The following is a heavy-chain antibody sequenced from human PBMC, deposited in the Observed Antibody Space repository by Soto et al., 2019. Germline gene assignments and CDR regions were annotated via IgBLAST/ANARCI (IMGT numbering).Heavy chain of an antibody. J-gene: IGHJ3*02. D-gene: IGHD2-15*01. CDR1: GGTFSSYA. CDR2: IIPIFGTA. CDR3: ARERRYCSGGSCYSFAFDI. Sequence: GASVKLSCKASGGTFSSYAISWVRQAPGQRLEWMGGIIPIFGTANYAQKFQGRVTITADESTSTAYMELSSLRSEDTAVYYCARERRYCSGGSCYSFAFDIRGQGTMVTV. V-gene: IGHV1-69*13.